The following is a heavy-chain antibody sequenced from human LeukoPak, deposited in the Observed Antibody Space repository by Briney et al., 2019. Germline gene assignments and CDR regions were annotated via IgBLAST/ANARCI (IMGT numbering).Heavy chain of an antibody. CDR3: ARVGYSASWYPD. Sequence: GGSLRLSCAASGFTFSSYTINWVRQAPGKGLEWVSSITSSSSYINYADSAKGRFTISRDNSKNTLYLQMNSLRAEDTAVYYCARVGYSASWYPDWGQGTLVTVSS. CDR1: GFTFSSYT. V-gene: IGHV3-21*01. D-gene: IGHD6-13*01. CDR2: ITSSSSYI. J-gene: IGHJ4*02.